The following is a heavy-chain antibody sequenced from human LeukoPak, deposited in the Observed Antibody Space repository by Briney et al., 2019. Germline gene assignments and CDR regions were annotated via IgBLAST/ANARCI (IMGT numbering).Heavy chain of an antibody. Sequence: SQTLSLTCTVSGGSISSGDYYWSWIRQPPGKGLEWVGYIYYSGSNYYNPSLKGRVTISVGTSKNQFSLKLSSVTAAGTAVYYCAREATYSGYANYGMDVWGQGTTVTVSS. CDR2: IYYSGSN. J-gene: IGHJ6*02. CDR1: GGSISSGDYY. D-gene: IGHD5-12*01. V-gene: IGHV4-30-4*01. CDR3: AREATYSGYANYGMDV.